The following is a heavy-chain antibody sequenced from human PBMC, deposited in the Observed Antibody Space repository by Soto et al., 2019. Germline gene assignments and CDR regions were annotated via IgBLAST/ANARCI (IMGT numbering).Heavy chain of an antibody. Sequence: SAGSLRLSCAASGFTFSSYGMHWVRQAPGTGLGWVAVMSYDGSNNYYADSVKGRFTISRDNSKNTLYLQMNSLRAEDTAVYYWAKTYYDSSGYYTGPIDYWGQGTLVTVSS. CDR1: GFTFSSYG. D-gene: IGHD3-22*01. CDR3: AKTYYDSSGYYTGPIDY. V-gene: IGHV3-30*18. CDR2: MSYDGSNN. J-gene: IGHJ4*02.